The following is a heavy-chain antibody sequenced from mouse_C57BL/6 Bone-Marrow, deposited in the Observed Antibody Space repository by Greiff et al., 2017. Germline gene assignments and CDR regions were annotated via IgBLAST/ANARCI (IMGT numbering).Heavy chain of an antibody. CDR2: INPNYGTT. CDR1: GHSFTDYN. V-gene: IGHV1-39*01. J-gene: IGHJ4*01. Sequence: LVESGPELVKPGASVKISCKASGHSFTDYNMNWVKQSNGKSLEWIGVINPNYGTTSYNQKFKGKATLTVDQSSSTAYMQLNSLTSEDSAVYYCATYYSNCYYAMDYWGQGTSVTVSS. CDR3: ATYYSNCYYAMDY. D-gene: IGHD2-5*01.